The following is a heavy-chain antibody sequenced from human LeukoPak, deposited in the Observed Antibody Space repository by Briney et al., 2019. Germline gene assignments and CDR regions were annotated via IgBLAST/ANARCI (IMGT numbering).Heavy chain of an antibody. D-gene: IGHD6-19*01. Sequence: PGGSLRLSCAASGFTLSSYAMHWVRQAPGKGLEWVAVISYDGSNKYYADSVKGRFTISRDNSKNTLYLQMNSLRAEDTAVYYCARDRSSGWEDLAYYFDYWGQGTLVTVSS. V-gene: IGHV3-30-3*01. J-gene: IGHJ4*02. CDR1: GFTLSSYA. CDR2: ISYDGSNK. CDR3: ARDRSSGWEDLAYYFDY.